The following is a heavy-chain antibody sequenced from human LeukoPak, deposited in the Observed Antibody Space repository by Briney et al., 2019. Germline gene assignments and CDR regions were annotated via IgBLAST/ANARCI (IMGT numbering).Heavy chain of an antibody. CDR2: INPNSGGT. Sequence: ASVKVSCKASGYTFTGYYMHWVRQAPGQGLEWMGWINPNSGGTNYIQKFQGRVTMTRDTSITTAYMELSKLRSDDTAVYYCARAYYGSEMNVWGKGTTVTISS. J-gene: IGHJ6*04. D-gene: IGHD3-10*01. CDR3: ARAYYGSEMNV. CDR1: GYTFTGYY. V-gene: IGHV1-2*02.